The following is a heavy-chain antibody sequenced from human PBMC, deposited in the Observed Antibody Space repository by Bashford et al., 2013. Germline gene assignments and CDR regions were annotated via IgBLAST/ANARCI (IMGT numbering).Heavy chain of an antibody. Sequence: GESLKISCKGSGYSFATYWIAWVRQMPGKGLEWMGLIFPGDSDTRYSPSFQGHITFSADKSINTAYLQWSSLKASDSAMYYCARAEMSATPYYFDFWGQGTLVTVSS. D-gene: IGHD5-24*01. CDR1: GYSFATYW. J-gene: IGHJ4*02. CDR3: ARAEMSATPYYFDF. CDR2: IFPGDSDT. V-gene: IGHV5-51*01.